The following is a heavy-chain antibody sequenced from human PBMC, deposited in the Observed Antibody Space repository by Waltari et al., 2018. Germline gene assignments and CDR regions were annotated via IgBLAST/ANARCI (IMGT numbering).Heavy chain of an antibody. J-gene: IGHJ6*03. CDR2: ISWDGGST. V-gene: IGHV3-43D*03. CDR1: GFTFDDYA. CDR3: AKDSESYGSYYMDV. Sequence: EVQLVESGGVVVQPGGSLRLSCAASGFTFDDYAMHWVRHAPGKGLEWVSLISWDGGSTYYADSVKGRFTISRDNSKNSLYLQMNSLRAEDTALYYCAKDSESYGSYYMDVWGKGTTVTVSS. D-gene: IGHD3-10*01.